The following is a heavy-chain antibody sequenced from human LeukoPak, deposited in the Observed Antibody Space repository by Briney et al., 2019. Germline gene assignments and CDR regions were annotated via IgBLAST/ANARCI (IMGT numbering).Heavy chain of an antibody. V-gene: IGHV4-30-2*01. CDR3: ARGRRGPTYFDY. J-gene: IGHJ4*02. CDR2: IYHSGST. CDR1: GRSISSGCYS. Sequence: SQTLSLTCAVYGRSISSGCYSWGWIRQPPGKGLEWIGYIYHSGSTYYNPSLKSRVTISVDRSKNQFSLKLSSVTAADTAVYYCARGRRGPTYFDYWGQGTLVTVSS. D-gene: IGHD3-10*01.